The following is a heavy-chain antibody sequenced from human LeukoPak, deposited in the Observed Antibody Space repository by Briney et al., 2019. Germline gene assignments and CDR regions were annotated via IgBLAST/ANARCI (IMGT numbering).Heavy chain of an antibody. CDR3: ARDSYSSRGLTRSYYCYGMDV. CDR1: GYTFTGYY. Sequence: GASVKVSCKASGYTFTGYYMHWVRQAPGQGLEWMGWINPNSGGTNYAQKFQGRVTMTRDTSISTAYMELSRLRSDDTAVYYCARDSYSSRGLTRSYYCYGMDVWGQGTTVTVSS. J-gene: IGHJ6*02. V-gene: IGHV1-2*02. D-gene: IGHD6-13*01. CDR2: INPNSGGT.